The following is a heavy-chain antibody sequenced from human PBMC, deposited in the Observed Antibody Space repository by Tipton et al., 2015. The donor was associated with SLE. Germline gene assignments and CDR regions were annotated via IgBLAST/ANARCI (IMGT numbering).Heavy chain of an antibody. D-gene: IGHD3-3*01. CDR1: GISFYEYA. Sequence: SLRLSYVSSGISFYEYAMRWVRQAPGKGLEFVLGLNWRSDDIAYADSVKGRFTTSRDNAKNSLYLEMKSLRAEHTALYYCVKVTTGYDFWGDLQGFDFWGQGTLVTVFS. CDR2: LNWRSDDI. CDR3: VKVTTGYDFWGDLQGFDF. V-gene: IGHV3-9*01. J-gene: IGHJ4*02.